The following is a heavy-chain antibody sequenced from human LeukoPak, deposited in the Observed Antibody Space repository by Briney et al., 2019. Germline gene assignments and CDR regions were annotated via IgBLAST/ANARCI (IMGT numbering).Heavy chain of an antibody. CDR2: ISAYNGNR. V-gene: IGHV1-18*01. D-gene: IGHD6-6*01. CDR3: ARDRGGTSSGRFDY. Sequence: ASVKVSCKTSGYTFTVNGISWVRQAPGQGLEWMGWISAYNGNRNYAKKFQGRVTMTTDTSTTTAYMELRSLRSDDTAVYFCARDRGGTSSGRFDYWGQGTLVTVSS. CDR1: GYTFTVNG. J-gene: IGHJ4*02.